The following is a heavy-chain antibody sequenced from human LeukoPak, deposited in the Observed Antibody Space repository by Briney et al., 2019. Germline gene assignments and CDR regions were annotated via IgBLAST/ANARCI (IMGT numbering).Heavy chain of an antibody. Sequence: PSETLSLTCTVSGGSISSYYWSWIRQPPGKGLEWIGYIYTSGSTNYNPSLKSRVTISVDTSKNQFSLKLSSVTAADTAVYYCARGLDCFDPWGQGTLVTVSS. J-gene: IGHJ5*02. V-gene: IGHV4-4*09. CDR1: GGSISSYY. CDR2: IYTSGST. CDR3: ARGLDCFDP.